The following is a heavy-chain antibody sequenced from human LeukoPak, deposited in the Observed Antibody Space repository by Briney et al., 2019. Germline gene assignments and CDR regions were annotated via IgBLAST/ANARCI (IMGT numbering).Heavy chain of an antibody. Sequence: SGGSLRLSCAASGFTFSNAWMSWVRQAPGKGLEWVAVISYDGSNKYYADSVKGRFTISRDNSKNTLYLQMSSLRAEDTAVYYCARGQHRVTYSDDAFDIWGQGTMVTVSS. J-gene: IGHJ3*02. D-gene: IGHD4-11*01. V-gene: IGHV3-30*03. CDR1: GFTFSNAW. CDR3: ARGQHRVTYSDDAFDI. CDR2: ISYDGSNK.